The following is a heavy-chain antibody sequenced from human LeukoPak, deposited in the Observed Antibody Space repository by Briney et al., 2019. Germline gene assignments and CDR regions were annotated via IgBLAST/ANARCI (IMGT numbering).Heavy chain of an antibody. J-gene: IGHJ4*02. Sequence: PGGSLRLSCAASGITFSSYGMSWVRQAPGKGLEWVSCISGSGSYIYYADSVKGRFTISRDNAKNSLHLQVNSLKTEDTAMYFCTRFVYGARADESGGHWGQGTLVTVSS. CDR2: ISGSGSYI. CDR1: GITFSSYG. CDR3: TRFVYGARADESGGH. D-gene: IGHD4/OR15-4a*01. V-gene: IGHV3-21*04.